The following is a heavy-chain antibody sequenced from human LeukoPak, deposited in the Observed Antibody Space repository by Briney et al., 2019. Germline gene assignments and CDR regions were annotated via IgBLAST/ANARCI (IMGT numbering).Heavy chain of an antibody. CDR2: INHTKKT. D-gene: IGHD2-8*02. CDR1: GVSFSGYY. V-gene: IGHV4-34*01. J-gene: IGHJ5*02. CDR3: ARGPRYCTGGVCYWFDP. Sequence: PSETLSLTSAVYGVSFSGYYWSWLPQPPGKGREWIGEINHTKKTNANPPLKRRVTISVTTTKNQYTQKLSSMTAAATAVYYCARGPRYCTGGVCYWFDPWGQGTLVTVSS.